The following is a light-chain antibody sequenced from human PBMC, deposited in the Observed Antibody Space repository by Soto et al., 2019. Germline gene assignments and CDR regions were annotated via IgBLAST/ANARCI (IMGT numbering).Light chain of an antibody. J-gene: IGKJ2*01. CDR2: GAS. CDR3: QQYGTSPNT. Sequence: ESVLTQSPGTLSLSPGERATLSCRASQSVRSRYLAWYQQKPGQAPRLLIYGASSRATGIPDRFSGSGSGADFTLTISRLEPEDFAVYYCQQYGTSPNTFGQGTKLEIK. CDR1: QSVRSRY. V-gene: IGKV3-20*01.